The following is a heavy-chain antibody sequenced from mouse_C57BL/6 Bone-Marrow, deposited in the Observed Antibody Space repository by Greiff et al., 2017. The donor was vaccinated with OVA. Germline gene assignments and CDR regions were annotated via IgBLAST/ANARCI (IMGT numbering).Heavy chain of an antibody. D-gene: IGHD2-3*01. CDR2: IHPSDSDT. Sequence: QVQLQQPGAELVKPGASVKVSCKASGYTFTSYWMHWVKQRPGQGLEWIGRIHPSDSDTNYNQKFKGKATLTVDKSSSTAYMQLSSLTYEDSAVYYCAIGRLLFYAMDYWGQGTSVTVSS. V-gene: IGHV1-74*01. CDR1: GYTFTSYW. J-gene: IGHJ4*01. CDR3: AIGRLLFYAMDY.